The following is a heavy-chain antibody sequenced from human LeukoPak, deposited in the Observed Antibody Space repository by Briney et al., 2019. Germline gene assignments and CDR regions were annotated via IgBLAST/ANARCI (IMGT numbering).Heavy chain of an antibody. CDR1: GYIFTNYC. D-gene: IGHD3-10*01. CDR2: IYPADSDT. Sequence: GDSLKISCKGSGYIFTNYCIVWVRQMPGKGLEWMGIIYPADSDTRYSPSFQGQVTISADKSISTAYLQWSSLKASDTAMYYCARVPTRAVRGVIRPVYGMDVWGQGTTVTVSS. V-gene: IGHV5-51*01. CDR3: ARVPTRAVRGVIRPVYGMDV. J-gene: IGHJ6*02.